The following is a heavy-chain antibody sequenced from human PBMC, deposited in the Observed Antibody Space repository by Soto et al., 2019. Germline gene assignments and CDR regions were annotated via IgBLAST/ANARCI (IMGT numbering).Heavy chain of an antibody. Sequence: EVQLVESGGDLVQPGGSLTLSCAASGFSYSIFWMHWVRQAPGKGLVWVSSINGGGSSADYADSVKGRFTFSRDNAKNTLYLQMNSLRAEDTAVYYCTRGGGYSGYDPFDYCGQGTLVTVSS. V-gene: IGHV3-74*01. D-gene: IGHD5-12*01. CDR3: TRGGGYSGYDPFDY. CDR2: INGGGSSA. CDR1: GFSYSIFW. J-gene: IGHJ4*02.